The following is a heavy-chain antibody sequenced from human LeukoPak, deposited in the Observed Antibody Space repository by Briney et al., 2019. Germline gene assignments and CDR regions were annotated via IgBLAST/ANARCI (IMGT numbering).Heavy chain of an antibody. CDR2: IIPIIGVA. J-gene: IGHJ4*02. V-gene: IGHV1-69*04. CDR1: GDTFNNYA. CDR3: ARDPTYCGGDCSSDY. D-gene: IGHD2-21*02. Sequence: GASVKVSCKVSGDTFNNYAISWVRPAPGQGLEWMGRIIPIIGVANYAQQFQGRVTITADKSTSTDYMELSSLRSEDTAVYYCARDPTYCGGDCSSDYWGQGTLVTVSS.